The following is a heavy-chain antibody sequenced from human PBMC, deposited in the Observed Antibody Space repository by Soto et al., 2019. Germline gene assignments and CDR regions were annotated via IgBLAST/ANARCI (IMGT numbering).Heavy chain of an antibody. CDR2: IYHSGST. Sequence: PSETLSLTCTVSGGSISSYYWGWIRQPPGKGLEWIGSIYHSGSTYYNPSLKSRVTISVDTSKNQFSLKLSSVTAADTAVYYCARDRGAVAGNLGFPYYYYYGMDVWGQGTTVTVSS. V-gene: IGHV4-38-2*02. D-gene: IGHD6-19*01. J-gene: IGHJ6*02. CDR3: ARDRGAVAGNLGFPYYYYYGMDV. CDR1: GGSISSYY.